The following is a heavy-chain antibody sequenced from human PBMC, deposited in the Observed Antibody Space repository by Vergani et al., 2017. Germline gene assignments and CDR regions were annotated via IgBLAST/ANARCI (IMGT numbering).Heavy chain of an antibody. V-gene: IGHV1-18*01. Sequence: QVQLVQSGAEVKKPGASVTVPCKASGYTFTSYGISWVRQAPGQGLEWMGGISAYNGNTNYAQKLQGRVTMTTETYTSTAYMALRSRRSDDTAVYYCARVPGLVGGDWYFDLWGRGTLVTVSS. CDR1: GYTFTSYG. CDR2: ISAYNGNT. D-gene: IGHD2-21*01. CDR3: ARVPGLVGGDWYFDL. J-gene: IGHJ2*01.